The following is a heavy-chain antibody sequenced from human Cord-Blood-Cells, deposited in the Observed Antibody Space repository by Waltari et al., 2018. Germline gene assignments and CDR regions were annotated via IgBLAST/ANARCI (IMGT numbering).Heavy chain of an antibody. Sequence: QVQLVQSGAEVKKPGASVKVSCKASGYTFTSYDINWVRQATGQGLEWMGWMNPNSGNTGYAQKFQGRVTITRNTSISTAYMELSSLRSEDTAVYYCAGSHGPAREALGGAFDIWGQGTMVTVSS. D-gene: IGHD3-10*01. V-gene: IGHV1-8*03. CDR1: GYTFTSYD. CDR3: AGSHGPAREALGGAFDI. CDR2: MNPNSGNT. J-gene: IGHJ3*02.